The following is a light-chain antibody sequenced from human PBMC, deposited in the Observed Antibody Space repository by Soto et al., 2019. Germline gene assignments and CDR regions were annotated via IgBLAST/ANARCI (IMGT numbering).Light chain of an antibody. CDR1: TSDVGGYNY. J-gene: IGLJ1*01. V-gene: IGLV2-8*01. CDR2: EVN. Sequence: QSALTQPPSASGSPGQSVTISCTGTTSDVGGYNYVSWYQQHPGQAPKVIIYEVNKRPSGVPDRFSGSKSGNTASLTVSGLQPDDEADYFCCSYTASTTYVFGTGTKLTVL. CDR3: CSYTASTTYV.